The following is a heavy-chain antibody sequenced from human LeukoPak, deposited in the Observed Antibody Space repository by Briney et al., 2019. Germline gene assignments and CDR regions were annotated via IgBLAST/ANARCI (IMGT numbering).Heavy chain of an antibody. J-gene: IGHJ4*02. D-gene: IGHD2-15*01. V-gene: IGHV3-7*01. Sequence: GGALRLSCAASGFTSSSYWMSWVRQAPGKGLEWVANIKQDGSEKYYVDSVKGRFTISRDNAKNSLYLQMNSLRAEDTAVYYCARDGFYCSGGSCYSDYWGQGTLVTVSS. CDR3: ARDGFYCSGGSCYSDY. CDR1: GFTSSSYW. CDR2: IKQDGSEK.